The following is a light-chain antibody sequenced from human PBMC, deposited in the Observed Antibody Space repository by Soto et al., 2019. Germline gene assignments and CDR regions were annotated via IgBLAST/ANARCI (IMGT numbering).Light chain of an antibody. CDR1: QSVSSSY. Sequence: EIVLTQSPGTLSLSPGERATLSCRASQSVSSSYLAWYQQNRRQAPRLLIYGASRRAPGIPDRFGGSGSGTDFTINISRLEPEDVEVYYCQQDGSSRWTFGQGTKVEIK. CDR2: GAS. CDR3: QQDGSSRWT. V-gene: IGKV3-20*01. J-gene: IGKJ1*01.